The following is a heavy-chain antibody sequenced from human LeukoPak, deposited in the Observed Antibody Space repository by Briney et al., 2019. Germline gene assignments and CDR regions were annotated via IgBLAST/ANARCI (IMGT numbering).Heavy chain of an antibody. V-gene: IGHV3-21*04. CDR3: AKDRIRSQEFDY. D-gene: IGHD1-26*01. Sequence: GGSLRLSCAASGFTFSSYSMNWVRQAPGKGLEWVSSISSSSGYIYYADSVKGRFTISRDNAKNSLYLQMNSLRAEDTAVYYCAKDRIRSQEFDYWGQGTLVTVSS. CDR2: ISSSSGYI. CDR1: GFTFSSYS. J-gene: IGHJ4*02.